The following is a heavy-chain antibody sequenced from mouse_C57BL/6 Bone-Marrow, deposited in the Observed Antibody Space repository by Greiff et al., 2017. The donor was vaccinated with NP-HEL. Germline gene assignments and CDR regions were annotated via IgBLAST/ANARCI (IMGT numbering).Heavy chain of an antibody. CDR2: INYDGSTT. J-gene: IGHJ1*03. Sequence: EVQLVESAGGLVQPGSSMKLSCTASGFTFSDYYMAWVRQVPEKGLEWVANINYDGSTTYYLDSLTCRFIISRDNAKNILYLQMSSMKSEETATYYCARDLRPYDNYLHWYIDVRGTGTTGTVSS. CDR1: GFTFSDYY. D-gene: IGHD2-1*01. V-gene: IGHV5-16*01. CDR3: ARDLRPYDNYLHWYIDV.